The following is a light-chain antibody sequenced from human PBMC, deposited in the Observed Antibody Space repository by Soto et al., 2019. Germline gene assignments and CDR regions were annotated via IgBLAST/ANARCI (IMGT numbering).Light chain of an antibody. J-gene: IGLJ2*01. CDR2: GNS. CDR3: QSYDSSLSVAVV. Sequence: QSVLTQPPSVSGAPGQRVTISCTGSSANIGAGYDVQWYQQLPGTAPKVLIYGNSNRPSGVPDRFSGSKSGTSASLAITGLQAEDEADYYCQSYDSSLSVAVVFGGGTKLTVL. V-gene: IGLV1-40*01. CDR1: SANIGAGYD.